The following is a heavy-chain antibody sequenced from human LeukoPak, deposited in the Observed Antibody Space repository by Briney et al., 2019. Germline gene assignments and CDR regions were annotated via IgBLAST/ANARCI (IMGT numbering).Heavy chain of an antibody. CDR2: ISYDGRNK. V-gene: IGHV3-30*04. D-gene: IGHD1-26*01. J-gene: IGHJ6*02. CDR3: ARDRIVGATYYYYYGMDV. Sequence: GGSLRLSCAASGFTFSSYAMHWVRQAPGKGLEGVAVISYDGRNKYYADSVKGRFTISRDNSKNTLYLKMNSLSAEDTAVYYCARDRIVGATYYYYYGMDVWGQGTTVTVSS. CDR1: GFTFSSYA.